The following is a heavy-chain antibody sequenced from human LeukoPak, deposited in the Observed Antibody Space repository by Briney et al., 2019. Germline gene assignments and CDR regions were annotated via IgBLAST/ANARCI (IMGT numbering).Heavy chain of an antibody. CDR2: IYYSGST. V-gene: IGHV4-61*01. J-gene: IGHJ6*03. Sequence: PSETLSLTCTVSGGSISSSSYYWSWIRQPPGKGLEWIGYIYYSGSTNYNPSLKSRVTISVDTSKNQFSLKLSSVTAADTAVYYCARTCATYYYYYMDVWGKGTTVTVSS. CDR1: GGSISSSSYY. CDR3: ARTCATYYYYYMDV.